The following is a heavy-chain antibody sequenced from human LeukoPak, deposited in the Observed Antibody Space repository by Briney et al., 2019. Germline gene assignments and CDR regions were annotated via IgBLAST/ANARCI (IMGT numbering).Heavy chain of an antibody. CDR3: AREAVVDYYYYYMDV. CDR2: IRYDGNIK. V-gene: IGHV3-30*02. Sequence: GGSLRLSCEASGFSFSNYGIHWVRQAPGKGLEWVAFIRYDGNIKSYGDSVKGRFTISRDNSKNTLYLQMNSLRPEDTAVYYCAREAVVDYYYYYMDVWGKGTTVTVSS. D-gene: IGHD2-2*01. CDR1: GFSFSNYG. J-gene: IGHJ6*03.